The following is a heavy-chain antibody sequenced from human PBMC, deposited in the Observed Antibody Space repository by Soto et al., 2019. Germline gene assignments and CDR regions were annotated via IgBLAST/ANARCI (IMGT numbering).Heavy chain of an antibody. CDR2: ISGSGNAI. D-gene: IGHD1-1*01. CDR3: ARMFSRYDPLYYFDY. CDR1: GFSLSDSY. V-gene: IGHV3-11*01. J-gene: IGHJ4*02. Sequence: QVQLVESGGGLVKPGGSLRLSCAASGFSLSDSYMSWIRQAPGKGLEWISSISGSGNAINFADSVRGRFTISRDYAKNSLYVQMNSLRAEDTAVYYCARMFSRYDPLYYFDYWGQGTLVTVSS.